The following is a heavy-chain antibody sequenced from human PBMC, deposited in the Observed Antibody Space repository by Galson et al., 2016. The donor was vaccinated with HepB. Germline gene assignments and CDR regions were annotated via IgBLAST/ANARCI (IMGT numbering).Heavy chain of an antibody. D-gene: IGHD2-2*01. CDR3: ASGSYQFMYY. J-gene: IGHJ4*02. Sequence: TLSLTCTVSGGAISSDGDYWSWIRHHPGKGLEWIGYIYYSGSTYYTPSLKSRVTISVDTSKNQFSLRLSSVTAADTAVYYCASGSYQFMYYWGQGTLVTVSS. V-gene: IGHV4-31*03. CDR2: IYYSGST. CDR1: GGAISSDGDY.